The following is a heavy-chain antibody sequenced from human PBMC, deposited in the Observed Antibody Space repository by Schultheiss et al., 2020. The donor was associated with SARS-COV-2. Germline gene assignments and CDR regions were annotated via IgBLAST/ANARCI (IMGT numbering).Heavy chain of an antibody. CDR2: IDTGGDT. J-gene: IGHJ4*02. Sequence: GGSLRLSCAASGFTFSSYGMHWVRRAPGKGLEWVSAIDTGGDTDYADSVMGRFTISRDNAKNTLYLQMNSLRAEDTAVYYCAREVGYSYIDYWGQGTLVTVSS. CDR1: GFTFSSYG. CDR3: AREVGYSYIDY. D-gene: IGHD5-18*01. V-gene: IGHV3-47*02.